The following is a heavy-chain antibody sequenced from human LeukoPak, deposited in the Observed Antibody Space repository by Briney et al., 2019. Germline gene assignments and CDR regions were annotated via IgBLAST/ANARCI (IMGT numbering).Heavy chain of an antibody. CDR3: AKKNYYDSSGPFRY. V-gene: IGHV3-23*01. D-gene: IGHD3-22*01. CDR1: GFTFSSYA. Sequence: GGSLRPSCAASGFTFSSYAMSWVRQAPGKGLEWVSAISGSGGSTYYADSVKGRFTISRDNSKNTLYLQMNSLRAEDTAVYYCAKKNYYDSSGPFRYWGQGTLVTVSS. CDR2: ISGSGGST. J-gene: IGHJ4*02.